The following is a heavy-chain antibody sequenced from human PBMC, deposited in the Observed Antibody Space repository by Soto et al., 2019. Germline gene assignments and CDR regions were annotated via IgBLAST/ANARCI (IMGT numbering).Heavy chain of an antibody. V-gene: IGHV4-59*08. CDR2: IYYSGST. CDR3: ARHVLPYYDFWSGADRYYYYYMDV. Sequence: PSETLSLTCTVSGGSISSYYWSWIRQPPGKGLEWIGYIYYSGSTNYNPSLKSRVTISVDTSKNQFSLKLSSVTAADTAVYYCARHVLPYYDFWSGADRYYYYYMDVWGKGTTVTVSS. CDR1: GGSISSYY. J-gene: IGHJ6*03. D-gene: IGHD3-3*01.